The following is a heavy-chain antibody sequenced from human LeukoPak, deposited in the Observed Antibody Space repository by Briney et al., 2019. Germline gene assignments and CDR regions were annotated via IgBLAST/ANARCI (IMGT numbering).Heavy chain of an antibody. Sequence: GGSLRLSCAASGFTFSSYSMNWVRQAPGKGLEWVSYISSSSSTIYYADSVKGRFTISRDNAKNSLYLQMNSLRAEDTAVYYCAREAAAASYGMDVWGQGTTVTVSS. CDR2: ISSSSSTI. J-gene: IGHJ6*02. V-gene: IGHV3-48*04. CDR1: GFTFSSYS. CDR3: AREAAAASYGMDV. D-gene: IGHD6-13*01.